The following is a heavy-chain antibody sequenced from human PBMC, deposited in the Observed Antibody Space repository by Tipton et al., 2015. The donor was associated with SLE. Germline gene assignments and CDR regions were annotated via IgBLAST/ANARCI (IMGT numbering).Heavy chain of an antibody. D-gene: IGHD1-26*01. Sequence: LRLSCTVSGGSISSYYWSWIRQPPGKGLEWIGYIYYSGSTNYNPSLKSRVTISVDTSKNQFSLKLSSVTAADTAVYYCARDGTDSKWELRGYYYMDVWGKGTTVTVSS. V-gene: IGHV4-59*01. CDR1: GGSISSYY. J-gene: IGHJ6*03. CDR3: ARDGTDSKWELRGYYYMDV. CDR2: IYYSGST.